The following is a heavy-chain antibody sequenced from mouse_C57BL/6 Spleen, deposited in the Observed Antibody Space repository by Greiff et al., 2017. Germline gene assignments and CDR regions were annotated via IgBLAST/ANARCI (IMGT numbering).Heavy chain of an antibody. CDR2: IDPSDSYT. Sequence: VQLQQPGAELVRPGTSVKLSCKASGYTFTSYWMHWVKQRPGQGLEWIGVIDPSDSYTNYNQKFKGKATLTVDTSSSTAYMQLSSLTSEDSAVYYGARSTVVATGYFDVWGTGTTVTVSS. CDR3: ARSTVVATGYFDV. V-gene: IGHV1-59*01. D-gene: IGHD1-1*01. CDR1: GYTFTSYW. J-gene: IGHJ1*03.